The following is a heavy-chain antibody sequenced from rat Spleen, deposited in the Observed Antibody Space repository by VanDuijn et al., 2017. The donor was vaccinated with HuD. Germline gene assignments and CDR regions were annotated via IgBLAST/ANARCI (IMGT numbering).Heavy chain of an antibody. CDR3: TTGPSPGTMMVLIQGYFDN. D-gene: IGHD1-12*02. CDR2: INTGGDNT. CDR1: GFTFSVYD. Sequence: EVQLVESGGGLVQPGRSLKLSCVPSGFTFSVYDMAWVRQAPTKGLEWVASINTGGDNTYYRDSVKGRFTISRDDEKSTLYLQMNNLRSEDTATYYCTTGPSPGTMMVLIQGYFDNWGQGVMVTVSS. J-gene: IGHJ2*01. V-gene: IGHV5-27*01.